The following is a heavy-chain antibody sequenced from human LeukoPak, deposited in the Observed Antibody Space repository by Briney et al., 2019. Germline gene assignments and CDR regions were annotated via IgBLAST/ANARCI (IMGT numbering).Heavy chain of an antibody. J-gene: IGHJ4*02. CDR1: GFTFSSYA. CDR3: ARGFTHSSGYN. V-gene: IGHV3-23*01. CDR2: ISGSGGST. Sequence: GGSLRLSCAASGFTFSSYAMSWVRQAPGKGLEWVSAISGSGGSTYYADSVKGRFTISRDNSKNTLYLQMNSLRAEDTAVYYCARGFTHSSGYNWGQGTLVTVSS. D-gene: IGHD3-22*01.